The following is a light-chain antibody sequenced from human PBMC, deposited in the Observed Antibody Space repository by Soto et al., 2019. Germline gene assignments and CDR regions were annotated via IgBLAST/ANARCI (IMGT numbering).Light chain of an antibody. J-gene: IGKJ4*01. V-gene: IGKV1-9*01. CDR3: QQHNSYPLT. CDR1: QGVSSY. Sequence: IQLTQSPSSLSASVGDRVTITCRASQGVSSYLAWYQQQPGKAPNLLIYVTSTLQSGVPSRFSGSGSGTDFTLTISSLQPEDFATYYCQQHNSYPLTFGGGIKVEIK. CDR2: VTS.